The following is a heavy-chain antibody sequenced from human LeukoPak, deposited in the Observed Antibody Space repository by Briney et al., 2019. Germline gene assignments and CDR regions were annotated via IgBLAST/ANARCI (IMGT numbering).Heavy chain of an antibody. D-gene: IGHD3-22*01. J-gene: IGHJ4*02. CDR1: GFTFSSYA. V-gene: IGHV3-23*01. Sequence: PGGSLRLSCAASGFTFSSYAMSWVRQAPGEGLEWVSAISGSGGSTYYADSVKGRFTISRDNSKNTLYLQMNSLRAEDTAVYYCAKGVFDSSGPIVFDYWGQGTLVTVSS. CDR3: AKGVFDSSGPIVFDY. CDR2: ISGSGGST.